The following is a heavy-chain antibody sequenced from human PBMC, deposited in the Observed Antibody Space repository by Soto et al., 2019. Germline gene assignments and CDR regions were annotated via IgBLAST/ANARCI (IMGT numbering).Heavy chain of an antibody. J-gene: IGHJ6*02. CDR1: GYTFTAYY. Sequence: QVQLVQSGAEVKEPGDSVRVSCEASGYTFTAYYIHWVRRAPGQGLEGMGWINPKFGDTTYAQDFQGRVSMTRDMTLSTVYMELSRRTSDDTAIYYCARNMDYYYGRGSGNGHGVWGQGTTVTFFS. CDR2: INPKFGDT. V-gene: IGHV1-2*02. CDR3: ARNMDYYYGRGSGNGHGV. D-gene: IGHD3-10*02.